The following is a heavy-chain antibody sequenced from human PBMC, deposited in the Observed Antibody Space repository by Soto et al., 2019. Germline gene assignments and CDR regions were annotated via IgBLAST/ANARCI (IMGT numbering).Heavy chain of an antibody. CDR1: GFTFSSYA. CDR3: ARLALWFGELLGTPDY. CDR2: ISGSGGST. V-gene: IGHV3-23*01. J-gene: IGHJ4*02. Sequence: GGSLRLSCAASGFTFSSYAMSWVRQAPGKGLEWVSAISGSGGSTYYADSVKGRFTISRDNSKNTLYLQMNSLRAEDTAVYYCARLALWFGELLGTPDYWGQGTLVTVSS. D-gene: IGHD3-10*01.